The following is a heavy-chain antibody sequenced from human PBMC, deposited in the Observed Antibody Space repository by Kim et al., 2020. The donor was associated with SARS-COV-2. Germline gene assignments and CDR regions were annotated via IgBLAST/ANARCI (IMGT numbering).Heavy chain of an antibody. CDR3: ARATLRVGAYYYYYMDV. J-gene: IGHJ6*03. V-gene: IGHV4-34*01. CDR1: GGSFSGYY. CDR2: INHSGST. Sequence: SETLSLTCAVYGGSFSGYYWSWIRQPPGKGLEWIGEINHSGSTNYNPSLKSRVTISVDTSKNQFSLKLSSVTAADTAVYYCARATLRVGAYYYYYMDVWGKGTTVTVSS. D-gene: IGHD1-26*01.